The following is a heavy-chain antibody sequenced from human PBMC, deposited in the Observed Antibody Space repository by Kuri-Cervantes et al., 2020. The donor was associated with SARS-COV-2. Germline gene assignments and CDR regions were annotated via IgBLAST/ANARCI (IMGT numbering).Heavy chain of an antibody. Sequence: LRLFCAISGDSVSSNSAAWNWIRQSPSRVLEWLGRTYYRSQWYNDYAVSVKSRITINPDTFKNQFSLQLNCVTPEDTAVYYCARATVGATRENHEFDYWGQGTLVTVSS. D-gene: IGHD1-26*01. J-gene: IGHJ4*02. CDR3: ARATVGATRENHEFDY. CDR1: GDSVSSNSAA. CDR2: TYYRSQWYN. V-gene: IGHV6-1*01.